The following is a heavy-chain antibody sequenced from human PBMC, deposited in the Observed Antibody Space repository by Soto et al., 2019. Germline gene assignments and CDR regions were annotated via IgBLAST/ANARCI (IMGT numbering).Heavy chain of an antibody. V-gene: IGHV3-23*01. CDR1: GTTFNSYA. J-gene: IGHJ4*02. Sequence: EVQLLESGGGLEQPGGSLRLSCVASGTTFNSYAMTWVRQAPGKGLEWVSVIIGDGGTKYYADSVRGRFTISRDDSKNTLYLQMTSLRAEDTAVYYCAKVSRSIGVVPGALNWGQGTLVTVSS. D-gene: IGHD2-2*01. CDR2: IIGDGGTK. CDR3: AKVSRSIGVVPGALN.